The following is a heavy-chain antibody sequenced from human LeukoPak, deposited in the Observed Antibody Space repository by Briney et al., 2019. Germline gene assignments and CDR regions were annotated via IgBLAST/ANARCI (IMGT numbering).Heavy chain of an antibody. Sequence: GGSLRLSCAASGLTFNSYWMHWVRQVAGKGLVWVARINGDASNTTYADSVKGRFTISRDNAKNTLYLQMNSLRVDDTAVYYCAGRSGPDDYWGQGTLVTVSS. D-gene: IGHD2-15*01. CDR1: GLTFNSYW. J-gene: IGHJ4*02. V-gene: IGHV3-74*03. CDR3: AGRSGPDDY. CDR2: INGDASNT.